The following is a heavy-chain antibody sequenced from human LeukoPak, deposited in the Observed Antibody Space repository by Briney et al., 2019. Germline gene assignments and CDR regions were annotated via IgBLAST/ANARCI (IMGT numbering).Heavy chain of an antibody. CDR3: ARGLVVVAATISGFDY. Sequence: PSETLSLTCIVSGGSISTNTYYWGWIRQPPGKGLEWIGEINHSGSTNYNPSLKSRVTISVDTSKNQFSLKLSSVTAADTAVYYCARGLVVVAATISGFDYWGQGTLVTVSS. CDR2: INHSGST. D-gene: IGHD2-15*01. V-gene: IGHV4-39*07. J-gene: IGHJ4*02. CDR1: GGSISTNTYY.